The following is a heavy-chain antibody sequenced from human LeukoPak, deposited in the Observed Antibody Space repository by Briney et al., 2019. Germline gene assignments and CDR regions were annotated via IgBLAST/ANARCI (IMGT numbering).Heavy chain of an antibody. CDR2: ISYSGST. Sequence: SETLSLTCTVSGGSISSYYWSWIRQPPGKGLEWIGIISYSGSTYYNPSLKSRVTISVDTSKSQFSLKLSSVTAADTAIYYCARLDKGINAAHFDYWGQGTLVTVSS. CDR1: GGSISSYY. CDR3: ARLDKGINAAHFDY. V-gene: IGHV4-59*04. D-gene: IGHD3-22*01. J-gene: IGHJ4*02.